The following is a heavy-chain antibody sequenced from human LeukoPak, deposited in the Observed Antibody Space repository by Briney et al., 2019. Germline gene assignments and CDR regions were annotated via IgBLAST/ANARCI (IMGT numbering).Heavy chain of an antibody. CDR3: ERHDFGPRWFDP. Sequence: PSETLSLTCTVSGGSISSYYWSWIRQPPGKGLEWIGYIYYSGSTNYNPSLKSRVTISVDTSKNQFSLKLSSVTAADTAVYYCERHDFGPRWFDPWGQGTLVTVSS. V-gene: IGHV4-59*08. CDR1: GGSISSYY. J-gene: IGHJ5*02. D-gene: IGHD3/OR15-3a*01. CDR2: IYYSGST.